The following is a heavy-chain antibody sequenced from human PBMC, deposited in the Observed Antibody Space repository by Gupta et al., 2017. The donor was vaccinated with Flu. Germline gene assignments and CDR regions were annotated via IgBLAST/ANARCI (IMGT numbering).Heavy chain of an antibody. CDR2: ISSSSSYI. D-gene: IGHD3-9*01. J-gene: IGHJ3*02. Sequence: QAPGKGLEWVSSISSSSSYIYYADSVKGRFTISRDNAKNSLYLQMNSLRAEDTAVYYCARSGIYDILTGSDAFDIWGQGTMVTVSS. V-gene: IGHV3-21*01. CDR3: ARSGIYDILTGSDAFDI.